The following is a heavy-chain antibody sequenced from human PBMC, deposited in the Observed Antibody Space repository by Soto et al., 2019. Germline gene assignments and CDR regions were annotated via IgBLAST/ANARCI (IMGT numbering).Heavy chain of an antibody. V-gene: IGHV1-69*02. J-gene: IGHJ6*02. CDR3: ARFRGSYGMDV. Sequence: QVQLVQSGAEVKKPGSSVKVSCKASGGTFSSYTISWVRQAPGQGLEWMGRIIPILGIPNYAQKCQGRVTITADKSTRTAYMELSSLRSEDTAVYYCARFRGSYGMDVWGQGTTVTVSS. D-gene: IGHD3-10*01. CDR2: IIPILGIP. CDR1: GGTFSSYT.